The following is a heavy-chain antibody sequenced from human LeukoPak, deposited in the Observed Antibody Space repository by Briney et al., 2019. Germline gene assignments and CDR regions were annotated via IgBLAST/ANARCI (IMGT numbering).Heavy chain of an antibody. CDR2: IYYSGST. V-gene: IGHV4-39*01. CDR3: ARRVKPRRPRGVSYFDY. J-gene: IGHJ4*02. D-gene: IGHD3-10*01. Sequence: SETLSLTCSVSGDSINSSPYYWDWIRQPPGKGLEWIASIYYSGSTYYNPSLKSRVTISVDTSKNQFSLRLSSVTAADTSVYYCARRVKPRRPRGVSYFDYWGRGTLFTVSS. CDR1: GDSINSSPYY.